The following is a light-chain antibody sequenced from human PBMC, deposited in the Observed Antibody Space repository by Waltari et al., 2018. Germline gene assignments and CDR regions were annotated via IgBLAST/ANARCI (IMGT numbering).Light chain of an antibody. CDR1: SSDVGGHNY. J-gene: IGLJ3*02. Sequence: QSALTQPASVSGSPGQSITISCTGTSSDVGGHNYVSWYPQHPGKAPKLMIYDVSTRPSGVSNRFSGSKSGNTASLTISGLQAEDEADYYCSSYTSSSTWVFGGGTKLTVL. CDR2: DVS. CDR3: SSYTSSSTWV. V-gene: IGLV2-14*01.